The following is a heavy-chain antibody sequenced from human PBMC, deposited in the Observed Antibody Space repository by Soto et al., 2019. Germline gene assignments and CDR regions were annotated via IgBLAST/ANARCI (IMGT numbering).Heavy chain of an antibody. CDR3: ANDPAPPFTVYSSGGYEGDY. CDR2: ISGSGGST. D-gene: IGHD6-19*01. CDR1: GFTFSSYA. Sequence: EVQLLESGGGLVQPGGSLRLSCAASGFTFSSYAMSWVRQAPGKGLEWVSAISGSGGSTYYADSVKGRFTISRDNSKNSMYLQMNSLRAEDTAVYYCANDPAPPFTVYSSGGYEGDYWGQGTLVTVSS. V-gene: IGHV3-23*01. J-gene: IGHJ4*02.